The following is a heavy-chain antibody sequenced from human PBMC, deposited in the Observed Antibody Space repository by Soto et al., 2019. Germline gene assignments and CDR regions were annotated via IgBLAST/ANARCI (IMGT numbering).Heavy chain of an antibody. Sequence: GSLRLSCAASGFTFSSYGMHWVRQAPGKGLEWVAVISYDGSNKYYADSVKGRFTISRDNSKNTLYLQMNSLRAEDTAVYYCAKDKWGYSSSSSYGMDVWGQGTTVTVSS. D-gene: IGHD6-6*01. J-gene: IGHJ6*02. CDR2: ISYDGSNK. CDR3: AKDKWGYSSSSSYGMDV. V-gene: IGHV3-30*18. CDR1: GFTFSSYG.